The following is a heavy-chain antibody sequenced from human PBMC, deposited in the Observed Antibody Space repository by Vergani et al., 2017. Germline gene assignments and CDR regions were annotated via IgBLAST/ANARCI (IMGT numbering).Heavy chain of an antibody. CDR1: GYSFTSYW. D-gene: IGHD2-15*01. Sequence: EVQLVPSGAEVKKPGESLKISCKGSGYSFTSYWIGWVRQMPGKGLEWMGIIYPGDSDTRYSPSFQGQVTLSADKSISNAYLQWSSLKASDTAMYYCARHMSVVAASNWFDPWGQGTLVTVSS. CDR2: IYPGDSDT. CDR3: ARHMSVVAASNWFDP. V-gene: IGHV5-51*01. J-gene: IGHJ5*02.